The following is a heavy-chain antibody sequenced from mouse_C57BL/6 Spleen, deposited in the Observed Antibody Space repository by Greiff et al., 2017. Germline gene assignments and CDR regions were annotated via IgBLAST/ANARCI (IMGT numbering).Heavy chain of an antibody. V-gene: IGHV1-64*01. CDR2: IHPNSGST. CDR1: GYTFTSYW. J-gene: IGHJ2*01. D-gene: IGHD1-1*01. Sequence: QVQLKQPGAELVKPGASVKLSCKASGYTFTSYWMHWVKQRPGQGLEWIGMIHPNSGSTNYNEKFKSKATLTVDKSSSTAYMQLSSLTSEDSAVXYCARDHYYGSSYDYWGQGTTLTVSS. CDR3: ARDHYYGSSYDY.